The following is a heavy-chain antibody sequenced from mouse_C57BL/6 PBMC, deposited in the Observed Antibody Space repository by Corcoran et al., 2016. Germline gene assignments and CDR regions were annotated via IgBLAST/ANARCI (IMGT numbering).Heavy chain of an antibody. CDR2: INPYNGGT. CDR1: GYTFTDYY. J-gene: IGHJ2*01. V-gene: IGHV1-19*01. CDR3: ARGEYFDY. Sequence: EVQLQQSGPELVKPGASVKISCKASGYTFTDYYMNWVKQSHGKSLEWIGVINPYNGGTSYNQKFKGKATLTVDKSSSTAYMELNSVTSEDSAVYYCARGEYFDYWGQGTTLTVSS.